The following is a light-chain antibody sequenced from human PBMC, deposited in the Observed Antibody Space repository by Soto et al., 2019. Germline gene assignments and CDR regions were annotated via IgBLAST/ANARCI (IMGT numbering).Light chain of an antibody. CDR2: GAS. CDR1: QSVSSN. V-gene: IGKV3-15*01. CDR3: QQYNNWPPYT. Sequence: IVMTQSPPTLSVSPGERATLSCRASQSVSSNLAWYQQKPGQAPRLLIYGASTRATGIPARFSGSGSGTEFTLTISSLQFEDFAVYYCQQYNNWPPYTFGQGTKLEIK. J-gene: IGKJ2*01.